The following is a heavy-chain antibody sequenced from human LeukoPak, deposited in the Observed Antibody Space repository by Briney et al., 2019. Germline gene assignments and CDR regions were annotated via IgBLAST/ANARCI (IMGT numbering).Heavy chain of an antibody. Sequence: SETLSLTCTVSGGSISSGDYYWSWIRQPPGKGLEWIGYIYYSGSTYYNPSLKSRVTISVDTSKNQFSLKLSSVTAADTAVYYCARDQNYYDSSGPNDYWGQGTLVTVSS. CDR2: IYYSGST. CDR3: ARDQNYYDSSGPNDY. CDR1: GGSISSGDYY. J-gene: IGHJ4*02. D-gene: IGHD3-22*01. V-gene: IGHV4-30-4*08.